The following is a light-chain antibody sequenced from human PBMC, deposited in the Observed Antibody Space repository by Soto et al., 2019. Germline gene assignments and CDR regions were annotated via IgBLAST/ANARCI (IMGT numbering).Light chain of an antibody. Sequence: QSALTQPASVSGSPGHSITTSCTGTGSDVGGYDYVSWYQHHPGKAPKVMIYEVTNRPSGVSNRFSGSKSGNTASLTISGLLAEEEADYYCSSYTSSSTYVFGTGTKVTV. CDR2: EVT. V-gene: IGLV2-14*01. CDR3: SSYTSSSTYV. J-gene: IGLJ1*01. CDR1: GSDVGGYDY.